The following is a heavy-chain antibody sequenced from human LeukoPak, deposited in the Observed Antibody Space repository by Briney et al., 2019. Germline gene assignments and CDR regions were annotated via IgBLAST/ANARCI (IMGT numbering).Heavy chain of an antibody. CDR2: IKEDGTET. J-gene: IGHJ4*02. D-gene: IGHD5-24*01. CDR3: AKEGRSLQTY. V-gene: IGHV3-7*03. Sequence: PGGSLRLSCVASGFTFSHSWMTWVRQAPGKGLEWVANIKEDGTETYYVDSVKGRFTISRDNAKNSLYLQMNSLRVEDTAVYYCAKEGRSLQTYWGQGTLVTVSS. CDR1: GFTFSHSW.